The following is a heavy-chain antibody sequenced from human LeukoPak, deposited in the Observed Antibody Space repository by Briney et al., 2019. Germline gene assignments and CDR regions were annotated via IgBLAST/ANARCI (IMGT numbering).Heavy chain of an antibody. Sequence: GGSLRLSCAASGFTFSSYAMSWVRQAPGKGLEWVSAISGSGGSSPIYYADSVKGRFTISRDDAQNLVYLQMNSLRAEDTAVYYCTYLRTPYYNDKWLDPWGQGALVTVSS. CDR2: ISGSGGSSPI. D-gene: IGHD3/OR15-3a*01. V-gene: IGHV3-23*01. CDR3: TYLRTPYYNDKWLDP. CDR1: GFTFSSYA. J-gene: IGHJ5*02.